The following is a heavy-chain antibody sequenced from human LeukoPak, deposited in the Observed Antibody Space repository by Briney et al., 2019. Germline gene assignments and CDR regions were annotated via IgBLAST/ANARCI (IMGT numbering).Heavy chain of an antibody. CDR2: INHSGST. J-gene: IGHJ6*03. CDR3: ARSNYDSSGYSYYYYYMDV. CDR1: GGSFSGYY. D-gene: IGHD3-22*01. Sequence: SETLSLTCAVYGGSFSGYYWSWIRQPPGKGLEWIGEINHSGSTNYNPSLKSRVTISVDTSKNQFSLKLSSVTAADTAVYYCARSNYDSSGYSYYYYYMDVWVKGTTVTISS. V-gene: IGHV4-34*01.